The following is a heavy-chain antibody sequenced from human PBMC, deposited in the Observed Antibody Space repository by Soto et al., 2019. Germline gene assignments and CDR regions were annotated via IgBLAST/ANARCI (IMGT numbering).Heavy chain of an antibody. J-gene: IGHJ6*02. CDR1: GGSFSGYY. CDR2: INHSGST. Sequence: SETLSLTCAVYGGSFSGYYWSWIRQPPGKGLEWIGEINHSGSTNYNPSLKSRVTISVDTSKNQFSLKLSSVAAADTAVYYCARGVRIGSGWAYYYYYYGMDVWGQGTTVTVSS. V-gene: IGHV4-34*01. D-gene: IGHD6-19*01. CDR3: ARGVRIGSGWAYYYYYYGMDV.